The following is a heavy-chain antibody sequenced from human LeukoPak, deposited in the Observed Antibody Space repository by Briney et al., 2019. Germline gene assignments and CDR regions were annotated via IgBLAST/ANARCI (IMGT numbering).Heavy chain of an antibody. Sequence: GGSLRLSCAASGFTFRYSNMHWVRQAPGKGLEWVAFISYDETNKFCGGSVKGRFTISRDNSKNTLFLQMESLRSEDTAVYYCARENSGNDEGSYYFDYWGQGSLVTVSS. CDR2: ISYDETNK. CDR1: GFTFRYSN. CDR3: ARENSGNDEGSYYFDY. J-gene: IGHJ4*02. D-gene: IGHD6-13*01. V-gene: IGHV3-30*04.